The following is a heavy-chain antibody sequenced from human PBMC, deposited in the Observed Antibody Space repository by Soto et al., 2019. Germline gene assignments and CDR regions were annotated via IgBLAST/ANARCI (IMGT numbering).Heavy chain of an antibody. CDR2: ISAYNGNT. V-gene: IGHV1-18*01. CDR3: TSQFLNRAVDI. CDR1: GYTFTSYG. Sequence: QVQLVQSGAEVKKPGASVKVSCKASGYTFTSYGISWVRQPPGQGLEWMGWISAYNGNTNYAQKLQGRVTMTTDTTPSTGNMTLRNLSSEDTAEYYCTSQFLNRAVDIWGQVTMVTVSS. J-gene: IGHJ3*02.